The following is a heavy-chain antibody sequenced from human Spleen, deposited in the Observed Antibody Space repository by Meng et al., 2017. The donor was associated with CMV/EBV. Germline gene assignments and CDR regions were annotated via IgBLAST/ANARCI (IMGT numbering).Heavy chain of an antibody. CDR2: IWYDGSNK. CDR1: GFTFSSYG. Sequence: SGFTFSSYGMHWVRQAPGKGLEWVAVIWYDGSNKYYADSVKGRFTISRDNSKNTPYLQMNSLRAEDTAVYYCAKDPYYYDSSGYYFDYWGQGTLVTVSS. CDR3: AKDPYYYDSSGYYFDY. V-gene: IGHV3-33*06. D-gene: IGHD3-22*01. J-gene: IGHJ4*02.